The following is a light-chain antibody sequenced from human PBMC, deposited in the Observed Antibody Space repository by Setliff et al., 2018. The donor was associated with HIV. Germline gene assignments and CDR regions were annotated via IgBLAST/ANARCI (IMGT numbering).Light chain of an antibody. CDR3: CSYTSSTTLV. CDR1: SSDVGGYDY. V-gene: IGLV2-14*01. CDR2: EVG. J-gene: IGLJ1*01. Sequence: QSVLTQPASVSGSPGQSITISCTGTSSDVGGYDYVSWYQQRPGKVPKLMLYEVGNRPSGVSNRFSGSKSGNTASLTISGLQAEDEADYYCCSYTSSTTLVFGTGTKVTVL.